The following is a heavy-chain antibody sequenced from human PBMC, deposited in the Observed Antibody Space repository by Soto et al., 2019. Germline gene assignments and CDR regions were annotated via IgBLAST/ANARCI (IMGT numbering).Heavy chain of an antibody. CDR2: IYYSGST. D-gene: IGHD5-12*01. J-gene: IGHJ4*02. V-gene: IGHV4-59*01. CDR3: ARVGSGYDYGDY. Sequence: SETLSLTCTVSGGSISSYYWSWIRQPPGKGLEWIGYIYYSGSTNYNPSLKSRVTISVDTSKNQFSLKLSSVTAADTAVYYCARVGSGYDYGDYWGQGTLVTVSS. CDR1: GGSISSYY.